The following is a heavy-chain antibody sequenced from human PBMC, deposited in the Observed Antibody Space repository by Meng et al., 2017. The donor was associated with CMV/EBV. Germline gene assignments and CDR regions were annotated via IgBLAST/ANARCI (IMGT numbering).Heavy chain of an antibody. Sequence: ASVKVSCKASGYTFTGYYMHWVRQAPGQGLEWMGWINPNSGGTNYAQKFQGRVTMTRDTSISTAYMELSRLRSDDTAVYYCARDYTDTYGMDDWGQGTTVTVSS. CDR3: ARDYTDTYGMDD. CDR2: INPNSGGT. J-gene: IGHJ6*02. D-gene: IGHD2-2*02. CDR1: GYTFTGYY. V-gene: IGHV1-2*02.